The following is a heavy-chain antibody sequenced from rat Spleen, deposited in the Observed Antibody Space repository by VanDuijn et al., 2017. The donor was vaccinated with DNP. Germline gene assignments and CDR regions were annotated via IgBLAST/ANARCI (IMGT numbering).Heavy chain of an antibody. CDR3: SGRGSSDNWFVY. J-gene: IGHJ3*01. V-gene: IGHV3-1*01. CDR1: GYSITSDY. D-gene: IGHD4-4*01. Sequence: EVQLQESGPGLVRPSQSLSLTCSVTGYSITSDYWGWIRKFPGNKMEWIGLISYSGGTSYNPSLQSRISITRDTSKNQFFLQLNSVTTEDTATYYCSGRGSSDNWFVYWGQGTLVTVSS. CDR2: ISYSGGT.